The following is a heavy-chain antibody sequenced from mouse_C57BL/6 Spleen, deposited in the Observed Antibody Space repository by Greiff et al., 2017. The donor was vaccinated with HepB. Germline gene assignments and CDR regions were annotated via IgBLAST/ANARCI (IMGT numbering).Heavy chain of an antibody. CDR1: GFNIKDDY. V-gene: IGHV14-4*01. Sequence: EVMLVESGAELVRPGASVKLSCTASGFNIKDDYMHWVKQRPEQGLEWIGWIDPENGDTEYASKFQGKATITADTSSNTAYLQLSSLTSEDTAVYYCTPRLGRKDYWGQGTTLTVSS. CDR2: IDPENGDT. D-gene: IGHD4-1*01. CDR3: TPRLGRKDY. J-gene: IGHJ2*01.